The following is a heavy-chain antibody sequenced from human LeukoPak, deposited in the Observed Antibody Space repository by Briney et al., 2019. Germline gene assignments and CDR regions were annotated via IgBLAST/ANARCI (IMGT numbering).Heavy chain of an antibody. D-gene: IGHD1-26*01. Sequence: ASVKVSCKASGYTFINYGISWVRQAPGQGLEWMGWISAYNSNTHYAQKLQGRVTMTTDTSTSTAYMEVRSLRSDDTAVYYCAREVGRGFDYWGQGTLVTVSS. CDR2: ISAYNSNT. J-gene: IGHJ4*02. V-gene: IGHV1-18*01. CDR1: GYTFINYG. CDR3: AREVGRGFDY.